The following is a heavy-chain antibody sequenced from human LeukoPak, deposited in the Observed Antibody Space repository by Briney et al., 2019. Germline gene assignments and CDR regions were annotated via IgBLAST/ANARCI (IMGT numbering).Heavy chain of an antibody. V-gene: IGHV3-7*03. D-gene: IGHD1-26*01. Sequence: GGSLRLSCAASGFSFSSYEMNWVRQAPGKGPEWVANIKQDGSEKYYVDSVKGRFTISRDNAKNSLYLQMNSLRAEDTAVYYCARPKYSGSYYDLGYWGQGTLVTVSS. CDR2: IKQDGSEK. J-gene: IGHJ4*02. CDR3: ARPKYSGSYYDLGY. CDR1: GFSFSSYE.